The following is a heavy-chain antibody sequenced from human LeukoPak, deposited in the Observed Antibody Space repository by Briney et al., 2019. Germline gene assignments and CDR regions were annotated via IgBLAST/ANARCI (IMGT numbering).Heavy chain of an antibody. CDR3: AKWGDYDILTGYYDSDY. D-gene: IGHD3-9*01. CDR2: VSGRDDST. V-gene: IGHV3-23*01. CDR1: GFTFSNYA. Sequence: AASLRLSCAASGFTFSNYAMSWVRQAPGKGLEWVSAVSGRDDSTYYADSVKGRFTISRDTSKNTLYLQMNSLRAEDTAVYYCAKWGDYDILTGYYDSDYWGQGTLVTVSS. J-gene: IGHJ4*02.